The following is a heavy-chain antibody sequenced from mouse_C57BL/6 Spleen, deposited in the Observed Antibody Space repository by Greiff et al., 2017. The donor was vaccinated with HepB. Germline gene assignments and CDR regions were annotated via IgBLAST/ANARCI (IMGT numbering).Heavy chain of an antibody. V-gene: IGHV5-17*01. CDR1: GFTFSDYG. CDR3: ARYDGYYYWYFDV. Sequence: EVQRVESGGGLVKPGGSLKLSCAASGFTFSDYGMHWVRQAPEKGLEWVAYISSGSSTIYYADTVKGRFTISRDNAKNTLFLQMTSLRSEDTAMYYCARYDGYYYWYFDVWGTGTTVTVSS. D-gene: IGHD2-3*01. CDR2: ISSGSSTI. J-gene: IGHJ1*03.